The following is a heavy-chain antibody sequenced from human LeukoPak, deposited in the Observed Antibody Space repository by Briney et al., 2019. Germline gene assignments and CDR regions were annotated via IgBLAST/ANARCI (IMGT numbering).Heavy chain of an antibody. CDR3: ATPQVSGWNFDY. D-gene: IGHD6-19*01. CDR1: GYRFNAYW. Sequence: GESLKISCKGSGYRFNAYWIAWVRQMPGKGLEWMGSIYPGDSDTRYSPSFQGQVTISADKSITTAYLQWSSLKASDTAMYYCATPQVSGWNFDYWGQGTLVTVSS. V-gene: IGHV5-51*01. J-gene: IGHJ4*02. CDR2: IYPGDSDT.